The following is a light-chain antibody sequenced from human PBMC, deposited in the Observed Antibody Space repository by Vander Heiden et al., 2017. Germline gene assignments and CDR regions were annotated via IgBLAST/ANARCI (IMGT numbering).Light chain of an antibody. CDR2: GNS. CDR3: QSYDSSLSGWV. CDR1: SSNIGAGYD. Sequence: HSVLVRPPSMSGAPGQRYTISCTGSSSNIGAGYDVHWYQQLPGTAPKLLIYGNSKRPSGVPDRFSGSKSGTSASLAITGLQAEDEADYYCQSYDSSLSGWVFGGGTKLTVL. J-gene: IGLJ3*02. V-gene: IGLV1-40*01.